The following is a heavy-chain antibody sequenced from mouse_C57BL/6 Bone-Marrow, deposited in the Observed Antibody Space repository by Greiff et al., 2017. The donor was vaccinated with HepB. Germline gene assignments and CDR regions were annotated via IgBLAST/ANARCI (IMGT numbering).Heavy chain of an antibody. CDR3: TTGYMVDY. J-gene: IGHJ2*01. Sequence: VQLQQSGAELVRPGASVKLSCTASGFNIKDDYMHWVKQRPEQGLEWIGWIDPENGDTEYASKFQGKATITADTTSNTAYLQLSSLTSEDTAVYYCTTGYMVDYWGQGNTLTVSS. CDR2: IDPENGDT. CDR1: GFNIKDDY. D-gene: IGHD1-1*02. V-gene: IGHV14-4*01.